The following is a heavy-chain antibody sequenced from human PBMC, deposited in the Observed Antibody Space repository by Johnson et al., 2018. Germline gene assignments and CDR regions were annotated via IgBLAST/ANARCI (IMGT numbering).Heavy chain of an antibody. CDR2: IAYDGRNK. CDR1: GFTFSSYP. D-gene: IGHD1-7*01. Sequence: QVQLGESGGGVVEPGRSLRLSCAASGFTFSSYPMHWVRQAPGKGLEWVAGIAYDGRNKYYADSVKGRFSISRDESKRTMYLQMNSLRPQETAIYYGAKDRRTYNWNYCAFDRWGQGTMVIVSS. V-gene: IGHV3-30-3*01. CDR3: AKDRRTYNWNYCAFDR. J-gene: IGHJ3*01.